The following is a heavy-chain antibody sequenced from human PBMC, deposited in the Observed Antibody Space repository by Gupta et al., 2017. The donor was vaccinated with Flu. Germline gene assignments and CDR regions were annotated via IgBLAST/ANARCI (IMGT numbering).Heavy chain of an antibody. CDR2: IKNKHFGGTV. V-gene: IGHV3-49*04. CDR3: ARGWGGYYFYMDV. CDR1: DFA. J-gene: IGHJ6*03. Sequence: DFAVNWVRQAPGKGLEWVAFIKNKHFGGTVEYAASVKGRFNISRDDSKSVAYLQMNNLKTEDTGVYYCARGWGGYYFYMDVWGKGTTVSVS. D-gene: IGHD3-16*01.